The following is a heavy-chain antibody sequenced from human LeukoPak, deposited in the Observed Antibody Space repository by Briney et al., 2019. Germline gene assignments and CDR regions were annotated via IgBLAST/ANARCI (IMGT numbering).Heavy chain of an antibody. CDR2: IIPIFGTA. V-gene: IGHV1-69*13. CDR1: GGTFSSYA. D-gene: IGHD6-13*01. CDR3: ARGGRVWKSSSWYYFDY. J-gene: IGHJ4*02. Sequence: ASVKVSCKASGGTFSSYAISWVRQAPGQGLEWMGGIIPIFGTANYAQKFQGRVTITADESTSTAYMELSSLRSEDTAVYYCARGGRVWKSSSWYYFDYWGQGTLVTVSS.